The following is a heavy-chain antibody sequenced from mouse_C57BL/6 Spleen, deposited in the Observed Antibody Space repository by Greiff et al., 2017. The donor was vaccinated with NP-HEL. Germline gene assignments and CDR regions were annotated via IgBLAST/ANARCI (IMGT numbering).Heavy chain of an antibody. V-gene: IGHV1-54*01. D-gene: IGHD2-3*01. CDR3: ARYPFYDGYYEFAY. CDR1: GYAFTNYL. CDR2: INPGSGGT. Sequence: VQLQESGAELVRPGTSVKVSCKASGYAFTNYLIEWVKQRPGQGLEWIGVINPGSGGTNYNEKFKGKATLTADKSSSTAYMQLSSLTSEDSAVYFCARYPFYDGYYEFAYWGQGTLVTVSA. J-gene: IGHJ3*01.